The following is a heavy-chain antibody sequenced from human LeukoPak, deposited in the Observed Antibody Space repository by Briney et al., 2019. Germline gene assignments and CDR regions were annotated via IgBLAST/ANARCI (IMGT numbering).Heavy chain of an antibody. CDR3: ATSLGPLAEY. J-gene: IGHJ4*02. CDR1: GFAFSSNW. D-gene: IGHD7-27*01. CDR2: ISSGGSGT. Sequence: PGGSLRLSCAASGFAFSSNWMHWVRQTPGKGLVWVSRISSGGSGTSYADSVEGRFTISRDNAKNTLYLQMNSLKGEDTAVYYCATSLGPLAEYWGRGTLVTVSS. V-gene: IGHV3-74*01.